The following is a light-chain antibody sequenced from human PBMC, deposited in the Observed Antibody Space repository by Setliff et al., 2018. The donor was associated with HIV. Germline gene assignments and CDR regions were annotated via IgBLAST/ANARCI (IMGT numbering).Light chain of an antibody. Sequence: LAQPASVSGSPGQSITISCTGTSSDVGGYNFVSWYQQHPGKAPKLMIYDVSNRPSGVSNRFSGSKSGNTASLTISGLQAEDEADYYCSSYTNTPLYVFGTGTKVTVL. CDR3: SSYTNTPLYV. V-gene: IGLV2-14*03. CDR1: SSDVGGYNF. CDR2: DVS. J-gene: IGLJ1*01.